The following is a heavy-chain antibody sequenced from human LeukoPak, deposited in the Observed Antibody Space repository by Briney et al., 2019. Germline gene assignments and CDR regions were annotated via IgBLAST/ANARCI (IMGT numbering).Heavy chain of an antibody. D-gene: IGHD3-3*01. CDR3: ARMSGSRLPGY. J-gene: IGHJ4*02. CDR1: GFTFSSHS. V-gene: IGHV3-48*01. Sequence: GGSLRLSCAASGFTFSSHSMNWVRQAPGKGLEWVSYISSSSARYYADSVKGRFTISRDDARNSLYLQMNSLRAEDTAVYYCARMSGSRLPGYWGQGTLVTVSS. CDR2: ISSSSAR.